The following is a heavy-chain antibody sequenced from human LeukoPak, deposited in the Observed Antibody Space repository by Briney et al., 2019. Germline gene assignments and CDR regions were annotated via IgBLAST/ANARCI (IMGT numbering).Heavy chain of an antibody. J-gene: IGHJ4*02. CDR1: GFTFSNYW. D-gene: IGHD6-13*01. CDR2: IKEDGSEK. CDR3: ARRPYSITWDLDY. Sequence: GGSLRLSCVASGFTFSNYWMSWVRQAPGKGLEWVANIKEDGSEKYYVDSVKGRFTISRDNAKNSLYLQMNSLRAEDTAVYYCARRPYSITWDLDYWGQGTLVTVSS. V-gene: IGHV3-7*04.